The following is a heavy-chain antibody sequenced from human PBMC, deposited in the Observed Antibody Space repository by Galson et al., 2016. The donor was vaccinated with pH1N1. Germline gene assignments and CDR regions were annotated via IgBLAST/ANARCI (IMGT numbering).Heavy chain of an antibody. D-gene: IGHD3-16*01. CDR3: AREDLVLGEGWDYGLDV. J-gene: IGHJ6*02. V-gene: IGHV4-31*03. CDR2: IHYSGST. CDR1: GGSITGDGNY. Sequence: TLSLTCTVSGGSITGDGNYWSWIRQHPGKGLEWIGCIHYSGSTYYNQSLKSRVSMSVDTSKNQFPLTLTSVTAPDTAESHCAREDLVLGEGWDYGLDVWGQGTTVTVSS.